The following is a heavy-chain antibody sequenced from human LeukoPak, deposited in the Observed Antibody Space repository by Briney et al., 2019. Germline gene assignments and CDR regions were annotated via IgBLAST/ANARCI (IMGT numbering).Heavy chain of an antibody. V-gene: IGHV3-23*01. CDR1: GFTFNNYA. J-gene: IGHJ4*02. CDR2: ISGSGDST. CDR3: ARRSGVAVAGAFDY. Sequence: GGSLRLSCAASGFTFNNYAMRWVRQAPGKGLEWVSGISGSGDSTYYADSVKGRFTISRDNSKNTLYLQMNSLRAEDTAVYFCARRSGVAVAGAFDYWGQGTLVTVSS. D-gene: IGHD6-19*01.